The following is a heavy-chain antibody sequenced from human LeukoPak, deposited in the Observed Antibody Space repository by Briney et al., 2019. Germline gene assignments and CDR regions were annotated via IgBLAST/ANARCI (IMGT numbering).Heavy chain of an antibody. J-gene: IGHJ5*02. D-gene: IGHD2-2*01. CDR1: GYSFTTYW. V-gene: IGHV5-51*01. CDR2: IYPGDSDT. CDR3: ARWGIGVVVPAAMLGGWFDP. Sequence: GESLKISCKGSGYSFTTYWIGWVRQMPGKGLEWMGIIYPGDSDTRYSPSFQGQVTISADKSISTAYLQWSSLKASDTAMYYCARWGIGVVVPAAMLGGWFDPWGQGTLVTVSS.